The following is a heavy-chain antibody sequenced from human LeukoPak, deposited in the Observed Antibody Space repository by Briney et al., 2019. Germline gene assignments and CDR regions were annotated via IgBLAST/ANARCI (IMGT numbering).Heavy chain of an antibody. Sequence: PSETLSLTCTVSGGSISSYYWSWIRQPPGKGLEWIGYITNYNPSLKSRVTISVDTSKNQFSLKLSSVTAADTAVYYCASPSRFLEWLLSPFDYYGMDVWGQGTTVTVSS. CDR3: ASPSRFLEWLLSPFDYYGMDV. D-gene: IGHD3-3*01. J-gene: IGHJ6*02. CDR1: GGSISSYY. CDR2: IT. V-gene: IGHV4-4*08.